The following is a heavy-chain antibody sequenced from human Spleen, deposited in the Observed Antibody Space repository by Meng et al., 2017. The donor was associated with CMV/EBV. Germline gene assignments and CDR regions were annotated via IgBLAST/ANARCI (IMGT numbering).Heavy chain of an antibody. V-gene: IGHV3-53*01. D-gene: IGHD3-22*01. CDR3: AQVVAPHYYFDY. CDR2: IYSGGST. J-gene: IGHJ4*02. CDR1: GFTVSSNY. Sequence: GGSLRLSCAASGFTVSSNYMSWVRQAPGKGLEWVSVIYSGGSTYYADSVKGRFTISRDNSKNTLYLQMNSLRAEDTAVYYCAQVVAPHYYFDYWGQGTLVTVSS.